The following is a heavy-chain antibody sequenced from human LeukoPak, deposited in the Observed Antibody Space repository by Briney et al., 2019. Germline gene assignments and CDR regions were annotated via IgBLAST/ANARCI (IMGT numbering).Heavy chain of an antibody. CDR1: GFTFSSCS. V-gene: IGHV3-21*01. CDR3: ARDYGSGSYGLDWFDP. Sequence: GGSLRLSCAASGFTFSSCSMNWVRQAPGKGLEWVSSISSSSSYIYYADSVKGPFTISRDNAKNSLYLQMHSLRAEDTAVYYCARDYGSGSYGLDWFDPWGQGTLVTVSS. D-gene: IGHD3-10*01. J-gene: IGHJ5*02. CDR2: ISSSSSYI.